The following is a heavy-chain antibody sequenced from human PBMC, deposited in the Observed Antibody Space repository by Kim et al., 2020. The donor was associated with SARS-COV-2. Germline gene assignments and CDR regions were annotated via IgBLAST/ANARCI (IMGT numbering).Heavy chain of an antibody. CDR3: ARDKNIVVVPAAKEVDY. D-gene: IGHD2-2*01. CDR2: ISAYNGNT. CDR1: GYTLTSYG. V-gene: IGHV1-18*01. J-gene: IGHJ4*02. Sequence: ASVKVSCKASGYTLTSYGISWVRQAPGQGLEWMGWISAYNGNTNYAQKLQGRVTMTTDTSTSTAYMELRSLRSDDTAVYYYARDKNIVVVPAAKEVDYWGQGTLVTVSS.